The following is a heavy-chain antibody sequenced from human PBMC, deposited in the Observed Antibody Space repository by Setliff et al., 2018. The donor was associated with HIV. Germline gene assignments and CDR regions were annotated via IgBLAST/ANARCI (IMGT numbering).Heavy chain of an antibody. CDR1: GVSIGSYY. D-gene: IGHD3-22*01. J-gene: IGHJ1*01. Sequence: PSETLSLTCSVTGVSIGSYYWTWIRQPPGKGLEWIGHIYYSGSTNYNPSLKSRVTISVDTSTNQFSLKLSSVTAADTAVYYCATTYHPDSRGYPPEYFLRWGQGILVTVSS. CDR2: IYYSGST. V-gene: IGHV4-59*01. CDR3: ATTYHPDSRGYPPEYFLR.